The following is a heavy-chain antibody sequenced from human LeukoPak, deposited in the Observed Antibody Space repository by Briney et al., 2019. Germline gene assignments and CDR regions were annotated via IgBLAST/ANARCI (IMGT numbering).Heavy chain of an antibody. Sequence: GGSLRLSCAASGFTFSSYSMNWVRQAPGKGLEWVSYISSSSSTIYYADSVKGRFTISRDNAKNSLYLQMNSLRAEDTAVYYCARDGGGSSGYYWGLGYWGQGTLVTVSS. V-gene: IGHV3-48*01. CDR1: GFTFSSYS. D-gene: IGHD3-22*01. CDR2: ISSSSSTI. J-gene: IGHJ4*02. CDR3: ARDGGGSSGYYWGLGY.